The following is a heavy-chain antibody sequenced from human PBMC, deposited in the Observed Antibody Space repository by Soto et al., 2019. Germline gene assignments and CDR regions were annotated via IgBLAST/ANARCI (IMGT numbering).Heavy chain of an antibody. CDR2: IFSNDEK. CDR1: GFSLSNARMG. J-gene: IGHJ6*02. V-gene: IGHV2-26*01. D-gene: IGHD2-2*01. CDR3: ARDGIGYSISTSCNDYYYYGMNV. Sequence: QVTLKESGPVLVKPTENLTLTCTVSGFSLSNARMGVSWIRQPPGTALEWLAHIFSNDEKSYSTSLKSRLTRSKDASKTHAVLTMTSRDPVHTATEYSARDGIGYSISTSCNDYYYYGMNVWGQGPTVTVS.